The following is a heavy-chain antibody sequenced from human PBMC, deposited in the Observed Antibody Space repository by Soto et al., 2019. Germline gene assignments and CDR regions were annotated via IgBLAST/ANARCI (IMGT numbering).Heavy chain of an antibody. CDR3: AKDPVCASSLFYFDN. D-gene: IGHD6-13*01. Sequence: PGGSLRLSCAASGFTFSSYAMSWVRQAPGKGLEWVSAISGSGGSTYYADSVKGRFTISRDNSKNTLYLQMNSLRAEDTAVYYCAKDPVCASSLFYFDNWGQGTLVTVSS. CDR1: GFTFSSYA. V-gene: IGHV3-23*01. J-gene: IGHJ4*02. CDR2: ISGSGGST.